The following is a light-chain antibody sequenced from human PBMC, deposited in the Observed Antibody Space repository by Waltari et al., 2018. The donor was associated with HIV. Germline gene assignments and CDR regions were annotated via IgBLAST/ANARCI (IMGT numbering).Light chain of an antibody. J-gene: IGLJ3*02. CDR1: SSNLGANYD. CDR3: QSYDTRSSGFLV. V-gene: IGLV1-40*01. CDR2: GNI. Sequence: QSVLPQPPSVSGAPGQTVTIPCTGSSSNLGANYDVHWSQQLPGRAPKVLVYGNIYRPPGVPDRFSGSKSGTSASLAITGLHADDEGYYYCQSYDTRSSGFLVFGGGTKVTVL.